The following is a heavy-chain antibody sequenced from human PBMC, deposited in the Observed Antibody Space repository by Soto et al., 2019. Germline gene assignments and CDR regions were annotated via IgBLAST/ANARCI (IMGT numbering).Heavy chain of an antibody. J-gene: IGHJ4*01. V-gene: IGHV3-30*18. CDR2: IPYDGSNK. Sequence: GGSLRLSCAASGFTFSSYGMHWVRQAPGKGLEWVAVIPYDGSNKYYADSVKGRFTISRDNSKNTLYLQMNSLRAEDTAVYYCAKGRGYSYAYYFDYWGQEPWSPSPQ. CDR1: GFTFSSYG. CDR3: AKGRGYSYAYYFDY. D-gene: IGHD5-18*01.